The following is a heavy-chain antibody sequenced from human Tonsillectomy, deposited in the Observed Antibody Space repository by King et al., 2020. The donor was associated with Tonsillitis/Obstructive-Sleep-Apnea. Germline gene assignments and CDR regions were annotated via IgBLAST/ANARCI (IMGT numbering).Heavy chain of an antibody. V-gene: IGHV3-33*01. D-gene: IGHD3-22*01. CDR2: IWYDGSNK. Sequence: VQLVESGGGVVQPGRSLRLSCAASGFTFSSYGMHWVRQAPGKGLEWVAVIWYDGSNKYYADSVKGRFTISRDNSKNTLYQQMNSLRAEDTAVYYCARDFLASDYYDSSGYYGYWGQGTLVTVSS. CDR1: GFTFSSYG. CDR3: ARDFLASDYYDSSGYYGY. J-gene: IGHJ4*02.